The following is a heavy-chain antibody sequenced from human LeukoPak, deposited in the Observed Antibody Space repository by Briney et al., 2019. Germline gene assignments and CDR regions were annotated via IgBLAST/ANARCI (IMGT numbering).Heavy chain of an antibody. CDR3: ARDHASTYYYDSSGSVDY. D-gene: IGHD3-22*01. Sequence: GGSLRLSCAASGFTFSSYGMHWVRQAPGKGLEWVAVIWYDGSNKYYADSVKGRFTISRDNSKNTLYLQMNSLRAEDTAVYYCARDHASTYYYDSSGSVDYWGQGTLVTVSS. CDR2: IWYDGSNK. CDR1: GFTFSSYG. V-gene: IGHV3-33*01. J-gene: IGHJ4*02.